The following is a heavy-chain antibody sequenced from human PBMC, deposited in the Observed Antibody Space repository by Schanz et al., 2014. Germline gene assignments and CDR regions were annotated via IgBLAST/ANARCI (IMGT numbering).Heavy chain of an antibody. D-gene: IGHD6-13*01. CDR2: INPSGGST. Sequence: QVQLVQSGAEVKKPGSSVKVSCKASGGTFSSYTINWVRQAPGQGLEWMGRINPSGGSTTYAQKFQGRVTMTRDTSTSTVYMELSSLRSEDTAVYYCARDGVDAAAGGNYWGQGTLVTVSS. V-gene: IGHV1-46*03. J-gene: IGHJ4*02. CDR3: ARDGVDAAAGGNY. CDR1: GGTFSSYT.